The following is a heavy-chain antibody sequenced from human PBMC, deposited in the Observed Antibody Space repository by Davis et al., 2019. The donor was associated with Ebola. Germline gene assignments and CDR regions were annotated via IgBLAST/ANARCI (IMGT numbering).Heavy chain of an antibody. CDR1: GYSFTSYW. J-gene: IGHJ3*02. Sequence: GESLKISCKGSGYSFTSYWISWVRQTPGKGLEWMGIIYPGDSDTKYSPSFQGQVSFSADKSISTAFLHWSSLKASDTAMYYCARSDSNYVSPFDIWGQGTMVTVSS. V-gene: IGHV5-51*01. CDR2: IYPGDSDT. D-gene: IGHD4-11*01. CDR3: ARSDSNYVSPFDI.